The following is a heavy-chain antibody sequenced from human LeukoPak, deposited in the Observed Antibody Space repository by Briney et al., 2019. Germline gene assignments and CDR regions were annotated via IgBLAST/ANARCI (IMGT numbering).Heavy chain of an antibody. J-gene: IGHJ5*02. V-gene: IGHV1-69*13. CDR3: ARHSGGVAAPYNWFDP. CDR2: IIPIFGTA. D-gene: IGHD6-19*01. Sequence: RASVKVSCKASGGTFSSYAISWVRQAPGQGLEWMGGIIPIFGTANYAQKFQGRVTITADESTSTAYMELSSLRSEDTAVYYCARHSGGVAAPYNWFDPWGQGTLVTVSS. CDR1: GGTFSSYA.